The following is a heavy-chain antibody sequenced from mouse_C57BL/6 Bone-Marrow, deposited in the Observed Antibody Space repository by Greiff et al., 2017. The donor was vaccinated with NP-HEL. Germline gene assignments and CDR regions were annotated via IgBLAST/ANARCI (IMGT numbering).Heavy chain of an antibody. D-gene: IGHD1-1*01. J-gene: IGHJ2*01. V-gene: IGHV5-4*03. Sequence: DVKLVESGGGLVKPGGSLKLSCAASGFTFSSYAMSWVRQTPEKRLEWVATISDGGSYTYYPDNVKGRFTISRDNAKNNLYLQMSHLKSEDTAMYYCARLYYYGSSSYYFDYWGQGTTLTVSS. CDR1: GFTFSSYA. CDR2: ISDGGSYT. CDR3: ARLYYYGSSSYYFDY.